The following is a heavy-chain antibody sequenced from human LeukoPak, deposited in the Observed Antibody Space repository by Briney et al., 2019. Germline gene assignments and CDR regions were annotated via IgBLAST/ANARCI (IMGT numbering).Heavy chain of an antibody. CDR2: IYHSGST. J-gene: IGHJ4*02. D-gene: IGHD6-13*01. CDR1: GGSISSSNW. CDR3: ARGGSSSWYSSLDTAIDY. V-gene: IGHV4-4*02. Sequence: SETLSLTCAVSGGSISSSNWWCWVRPPPGKRLELTGEIYHSGSTNYNPSLKSRVTISVDNSKNQFSLKLSYVTAADTAVYYCARGGSSSWYSSLDTAIDYWGQGTLVTVSS.